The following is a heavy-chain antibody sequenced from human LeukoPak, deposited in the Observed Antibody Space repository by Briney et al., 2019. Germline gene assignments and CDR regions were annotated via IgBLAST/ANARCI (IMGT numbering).Heavy chain of an antibody. J-gene: IGHJ4*02. Sequence: ASVKVSCKASGYTFTSYGISWVRQAPGQGLEWMGWISVYNGNTKYAQNLQGRVTMTTDTSTSTAYMELRSLRSDDTAVYYCARDRWWELPYPTFDHWGQGTLVTVSS. CDR1: GYTFTSYG. V-gene: IGHV1-18*04. D-gene: IGHD1-26*01. CDR2: ISVYNGNT. CDR3: ARDRWWELPYPTFDH.